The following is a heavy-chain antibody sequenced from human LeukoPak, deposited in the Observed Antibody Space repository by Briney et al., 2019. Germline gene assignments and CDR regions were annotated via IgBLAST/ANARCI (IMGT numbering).Heavy chain of an antibody. V-gene: IGHV4-59*01. Sequence: SSETLSLTCTVSGGSISSYYWSWIRQPPGKGLEWIGYIYYSGSTNYNPSLKSRVTISVDTSKNQFSPKLSSVTAADTAVYYCARVRSLSSGWSQPYWYFDLWGRGTLVTVSS. J-gene: IGHJ2*01. CDR1: GGSISSYY. CDR3: ARVRSLSSGWSQPYWYFDL. D-gene: IGHD6-19*01. CDR2: IYYSGST.